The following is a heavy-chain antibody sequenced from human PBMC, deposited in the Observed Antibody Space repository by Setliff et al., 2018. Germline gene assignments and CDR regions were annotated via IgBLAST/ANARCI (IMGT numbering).Heavy chain of an antibody. CDR3: TRPALDLEFDL. V-gene: IGHV3-23*01. D-gene: IGHD1-1*01. CDR1: GFIFSNFA. CDR2: VSGSRTT. Sequence: PGGSLRLSCATSGFIFSNFAMSWVRQAPGKGLQWVATVSGSRTTYYADSVKGRFSISRDNSKNTVDLEMRSLTADDTALYYCTRPALDLEFDLWGQGTRVTVS. J-gene: IGHJ4*02.